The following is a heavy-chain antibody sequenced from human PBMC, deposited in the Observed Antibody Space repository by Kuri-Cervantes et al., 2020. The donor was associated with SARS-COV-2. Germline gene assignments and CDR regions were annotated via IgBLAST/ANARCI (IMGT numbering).Heavy chain of an antibody. Sequence: LSLTCAASGFTFSSYAMHWVRQAPGKGLEWVAVISYDGSNKYYADSVKGRFTISRDNSKNTLYLQMNSLRAEDTAVYYCASVEPNSGSYYPGYWGQGTLVTVSS. CDR3: ASVEPNSGSYYPGY. CDR2: ISYDGSNK. V-gene: IGHV3-30-3*01. D-gene: IGHD1-26*01. CDR1: GFTFSSYA. J-gene: IGHJ4*02.